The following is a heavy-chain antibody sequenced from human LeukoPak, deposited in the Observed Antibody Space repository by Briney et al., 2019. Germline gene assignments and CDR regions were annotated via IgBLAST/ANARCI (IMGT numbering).Heavy chain of an antibody. CDR3: ASRPADSTWYGVFDY. CDR1: GGSISSGGYS. D-gene: IGHD6-13*01. J-gene: IGHJ4*02. Sequence: SETLSLTCTVSGGSISSGGYSWSWIRQHPGKGLEWIGYIYYSGSTYYNPSLKSRVTMSLDTSRDQFSLRLTSVTAADTAIYYCASRPADSTWYGVFDYWSQGTLVTVSS. V-gene: IGHV4-31*03. CDR2: IYYSGST.